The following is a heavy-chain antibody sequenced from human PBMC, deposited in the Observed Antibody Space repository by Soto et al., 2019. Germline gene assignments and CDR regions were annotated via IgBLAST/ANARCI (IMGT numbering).Heavy chain of an antibody. CDR3: ARARAEYSSSFSYYFDS. CDR1: GYTFATYG. Sequence: QVQLVQSGSEVKKPGASVKVSCKASGYTFATYGITWVRQAPGQGLEWVAWISVHTGDTKYAQKLQGRVTLTTDTFTTTADMELRGLTSDDTAIYYCARARAEYSSSFSYYFDSWGQGTLVTVSS. CDR2: ISVHTGDT. J-gene: IGHJ4*02. D-gene: IGHD6-6*01. V-gene: IGHV1-18*01.